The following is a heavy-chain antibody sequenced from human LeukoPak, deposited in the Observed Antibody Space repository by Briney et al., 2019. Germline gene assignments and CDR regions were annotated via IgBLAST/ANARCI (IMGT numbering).Heavy chain of an antibody. CDR3: ARGASYYYDSSGYYADY. CDR2: IKQDGSEE. D-gene: IGHD3-22*01. J-gene: IGHJ4*02. CDR1: GFTFSAYW. Sequence: GGSLRLSCAASGFTFSAYWMSWVRQAPGKGLEWVANIKQDGSEEYYVDSVKGRFTISRDNAKNSLFLQMNSLRAEDTALYYCARGASYYYDSSGYYADYWGQGTLVTVSS. V-gene: IGHV3-7*03.